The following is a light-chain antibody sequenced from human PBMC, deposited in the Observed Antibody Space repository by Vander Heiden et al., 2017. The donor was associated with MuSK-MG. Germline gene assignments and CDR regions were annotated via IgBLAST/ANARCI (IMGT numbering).Light chain of an antibody. CDR1: QGISSY. CDR3: QKDNTAPIT. V-gene: IGKV1-27*01. CDR2: DAS. Sequence: DFQMTQSPSSLSASVGDRVTITCRASQGISSYLAWYQQRPGKSPKLLIYDASTLQLGVPSRFSGSGSGTDFTLTISSLQPEDVATYYCQKDNTAPITFGQGTLMEIK. J-gene: IGKJ5*01.